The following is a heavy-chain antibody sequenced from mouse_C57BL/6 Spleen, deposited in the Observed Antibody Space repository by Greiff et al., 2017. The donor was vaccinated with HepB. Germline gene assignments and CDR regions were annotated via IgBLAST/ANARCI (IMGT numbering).Heavy chain of an antibody. CDR1: GYAFSSSW. CDR3: ARWGTTVGFDV. D-gene: IGHD1-1*01. Sequence: QVQLQQSGPELVKPGASVKISCKASGYAFSSSWMNWVKQRPGKGLEWIGRIYPGDGDTNYNGKFKGKATLTADKSSSTAYMQLSSLTSEDSAVYFCARWGTTVGFDVWGTGTTVTVSS. CDR2: IYPGDGDT. J-gene: IGHJ1*03. V-gene: IGHV1-82*01.